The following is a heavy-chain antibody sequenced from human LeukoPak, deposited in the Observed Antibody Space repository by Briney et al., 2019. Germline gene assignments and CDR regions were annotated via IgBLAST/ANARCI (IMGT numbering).Heavy chain of an antibody. Sequence: GGSLRLSCAASGFTFSSYAMSWVRQAPGKGLEWVSAISGSGGSTYYADSVKGRFTISRDNSKNTVYLQMNSLRGEDTAIYYCAPNWNLDYWGQGSLVTVSS. V-gene: IGHV3-23*01. CDR3: APNWNLDY. CDR2: ISGSGGST. CDR1: GFTFSSYA. D-gene: IGHD1-1*01. J-gene: IGHJ4*02.